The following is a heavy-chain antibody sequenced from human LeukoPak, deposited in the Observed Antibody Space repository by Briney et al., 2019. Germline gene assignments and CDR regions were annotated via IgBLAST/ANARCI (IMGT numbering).Heavy chain of an antibody. CDR2: INPNSGGT. CDR3: ATSYYFDSSGYYGCDS. D-gene: IGHD3-22*01. Sequence: ASVNVSCKASGYTFIHYYIHWVRQAPGQGLEWMGWINPNSGGTNYAQKFQGRVTMTRDTSISTAYMELSRLRFDDTAVYYCATSYYFDSSGYYGCDSWGQGTLVTVSS. V-gene: IGHV1-2*02. CDR1: GYTFIHYY. J-gene: IGHJ5*01.